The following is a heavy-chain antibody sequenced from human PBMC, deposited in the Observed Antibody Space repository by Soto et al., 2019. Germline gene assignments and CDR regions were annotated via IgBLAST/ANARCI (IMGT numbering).Heavy chain of an antibody. J-gene: IGHJ4*02. CDR1: GYSFTIYD. CDR3: ARGGFWSGYYYNVY. V-gene: IGHV1-8*01. CDR2: MNPNSGNT. Sequence: ASVKVSCKASGYSFTIYDINWVRQATGQGLEWMGWMNPNSGNTGYAQKFQGRVTMTRNTSISTAYMELSSLRSEDTAVYYCARGGFWSGYYYNVYWGQGTLVTVSS. D-gene: IGHD3-3*01.